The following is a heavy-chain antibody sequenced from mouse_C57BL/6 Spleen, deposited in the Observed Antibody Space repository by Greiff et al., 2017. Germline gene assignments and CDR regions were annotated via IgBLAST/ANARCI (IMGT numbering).Heavy chain of an antibody. CDR3: TTVYYDYDGDAMDY. J-gene: IGHJ4*01. V-gene: IGHV5-9-1*02. CDR2: ISSGGDYI. Sequence: EVKVVESGEGLVKPGGSLKLSCAASGFTFSSYAMSWVRQTPEKRLEWVAYISSGGDYIYYADTVKGRFTIARDNARNTLYLQMSSLKSEDTAMYYGTTVYYDYDGDAMDYWGQGTSVTVSS. D-gene: IGHD2-4*01. CDR1: GFTFSSYA.